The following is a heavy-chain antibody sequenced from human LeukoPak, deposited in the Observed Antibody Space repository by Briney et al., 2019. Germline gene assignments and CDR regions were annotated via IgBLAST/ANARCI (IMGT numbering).Heavy chain of an antibody. CDR1: SGSLSSFY. Sequence: SETLSLTCTVSSGSLSSFYWNWIRQPAGKGLEWVGRIYPSGSTDYNASLKSRVTMSVDTSKKRFSLKLNSVTAADTAVYYCARSSGHDFDYWGQGILVTVSS. CDR2: IYPSGST. D-gene: IGHD5-12*01. V-gene: IGHV4-4*07. CDR3: ARSSGHDFDY. J-gene: IGHJ4*02.